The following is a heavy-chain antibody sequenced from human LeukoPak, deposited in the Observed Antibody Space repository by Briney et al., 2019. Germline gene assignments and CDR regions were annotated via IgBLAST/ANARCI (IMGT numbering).Heavy chain of an antibody. J-gene: IGHJ4*02. Sequence: ASVKVSCKASGYTFTGYYMHWVRQAPGQGLEWMGWINPNSGGTNYAQKFQGRVTMTRNTSISTAYMELSSLRSEDTAVYYCARVPGGDYGPHSRFDYWGQGTLVTVSS. CDR1: GYTFTGYY. CDR2: INPNSGGT. V-gene: IGHV1-2*02. D-gene: IGHD4-17*01. CDR3: ARVPGGDYGPHSRFDY.